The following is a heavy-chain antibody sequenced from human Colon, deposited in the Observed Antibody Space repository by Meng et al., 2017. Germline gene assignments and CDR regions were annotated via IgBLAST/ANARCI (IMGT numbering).Heavy chain of an antibody. D-gene: IGHD6-19*01. J-gene: IGHJ3*02. V-gene: IGHV3-30*04. CDR3: ARDLGVLDMAVAGTGAFDI. CDR1: GFTFSSYA. Sequence: GESLKIFCAASGFTFSSYAMHWVRQAPGKGLEWVAVISYDGSNKYYADSVKGRFTISRDNSKNTLYLQMNSLRAEDTAVYYCARDLGVLDMAVAGTGAFDIWGQGTMVTVSS. CDR2: ISYDGSNK.